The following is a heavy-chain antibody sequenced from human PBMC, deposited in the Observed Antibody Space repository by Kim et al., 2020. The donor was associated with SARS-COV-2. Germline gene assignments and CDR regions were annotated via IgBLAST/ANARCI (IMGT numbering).Heavy chain of an antibody. V-gene: IGHV4-39*07. D-gene: IGHD6-19*01. J-gene: IGHJ3*02. Sequence: SETLSLTCTVSGGSISSSSYYWGWIRQPPGKGLEWIGSIYYSGSTYYNPSLKSRVPISGDTSKNQFSLKLSSVTAADTAVYYCARDAGRSCGWYQDDAFDIWGQGTMVTVSS. CDR3: ARDAGRSCGWYQDDAFDI. CDR2: IYYSGST. CDR1: GGSISSSSYY.